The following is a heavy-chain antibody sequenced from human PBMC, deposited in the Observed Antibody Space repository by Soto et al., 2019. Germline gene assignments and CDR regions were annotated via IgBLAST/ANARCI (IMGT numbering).Heavy chain of an antibody. CDR1: CGYIKNSY. Sequence: SETLSLTCTVSCGYIKNSYWTWIRKPPGKRLEWIGYIHYTGTTNHNPSLRGRVTMSVDTSNNQFSLQLSSVTVADTAVYYCARDFKRYSSPPGPLEYWGLGTLVTVS. V-gene: IGHV4-59*08. CDR2: IHYTGTT. CDR3: ARDFKRYSSPPGPLEY. J-gene: IGHJ4*02. D-gene: IGHD6-13*01.